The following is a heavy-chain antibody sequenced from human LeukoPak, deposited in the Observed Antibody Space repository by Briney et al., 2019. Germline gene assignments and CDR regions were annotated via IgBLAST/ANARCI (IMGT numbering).Heavy chain of an antibody. D-gene: IGHD3-16*01. CDR3: DFDF. Sequence: SVKVSCKAPGDTLITHYISWVRQAPGQGLEWVGRIVPVIGVATYAQSLQGRVIITADRSTNTAYMELSSLRFEDSAVYYYDFDFWGQGSLVTVSS. CDR1: GDTLITHY. CDR2: IVPVIGVA. V-gene: IGHV1-69*02. J-gene: IGHJ4*02.